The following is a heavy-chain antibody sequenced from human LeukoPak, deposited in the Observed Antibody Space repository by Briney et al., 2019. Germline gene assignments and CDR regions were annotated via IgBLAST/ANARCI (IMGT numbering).Heavy chain of an antibody. CDR2: IKQDGSEK. D-gene: IGHD5-18*01. J-gene: IGHJ4*02. Sequence: PGGSLRLSCAASGFTFSSYWMSWVRQAPGKGLEWVANIKQDGSEKYYVDSVKGRFTISRDNAKNSLYLQMNSLRAEDTALYYCARAEGEYSRLYGPFDYWGQGTLVTVSS. CDR3: ARAEGEYSRLYGPFDY. V-gene: IGHV3-7*03. CDR1: GFTFSSYW.